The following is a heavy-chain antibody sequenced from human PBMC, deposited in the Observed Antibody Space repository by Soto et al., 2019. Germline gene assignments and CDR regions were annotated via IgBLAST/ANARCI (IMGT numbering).Heavy chain of an antibody. Sequence: QVQLVQSGAEVKKPGASVKVSCKASGYTFTSYGISWVRQAPGQGLEWMGWISAYNGNTNYAQKRQGRVTMTTDTSTSTAYMELRSLRSDDTAVYYFARDQRIVVVVAATPNLDYWGQGTLVTVSS. J-gene: IGHJ4*02. D-gene: IGHD2-15*01. CDR2: ISAYNGNT. CDR3: ARDQRIVVVVAATPNLDY. V-gene: IGHV1-18*01. CDR1: GYTFTSYG.